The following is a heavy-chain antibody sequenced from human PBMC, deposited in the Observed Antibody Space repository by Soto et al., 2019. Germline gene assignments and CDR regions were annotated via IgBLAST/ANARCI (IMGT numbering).Heavy chain of an antibody. D-gene: IGHD5-12*01. CDR2: IYSGGST. J-gene: IGHJ3*02. Sequence: GGSLRLSCAASGFTVSSNYMSWVRQAPGKGLEWVSVIYSGGSTYYADSVKGRFTISRDNSKNTLYLQMDSLRAEDTAVYYCAREDGYRGGDAFDIWGQGTMVTVSS. CDR1: GFTVSSNY. V-gene: IGHV3-66*01. CDR3: AREDGYRGGDAFDI.